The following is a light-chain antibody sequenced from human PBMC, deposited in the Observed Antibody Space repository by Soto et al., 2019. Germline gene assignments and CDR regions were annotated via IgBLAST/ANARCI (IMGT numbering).Light chain of an antibody. J-gene: IGKJ1*01. CDR1: QTINNW. V-gene: IGKV1-5*01. CDR3: QQYTSYLWT. CDR2: DAS. Sequence: IQMTQSPSTLSASVGDRVTISCRASQTINNWLAWYQHKPGKAPKLLIYDASSLASGVPSRFSGSASGTDFTLTISSLHPDDFATYYCQQYTSYLWTFGQGTEVEI.